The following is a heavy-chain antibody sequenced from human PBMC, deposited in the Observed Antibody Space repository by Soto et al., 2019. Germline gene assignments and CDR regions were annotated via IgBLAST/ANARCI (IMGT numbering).Heavy chain of an antibody. CDR1: GGSISSYY. J-gene: IGHJ5*02. V-gene: IGHV4-59*08. D-gene: IGHD6-19*01. CDR2: IYYSGST. Sequence: QVQLQESGPGLVKPSETLSLTCTVSGGSISSYYWSWIRQPPGKGLEWIGYIYYSGSTNYNPSIKSRVTISVDTSKNQFSLKLSSVTAADTAVYYCARLRQWDNWFDPWGQGTLVTVSS. CDR3: ARLRQWDNWFDP.